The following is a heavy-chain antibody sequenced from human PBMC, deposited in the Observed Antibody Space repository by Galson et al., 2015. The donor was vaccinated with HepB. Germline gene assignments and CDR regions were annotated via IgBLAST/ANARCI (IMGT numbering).Heavy chain of an antibody. D-gene: IGHD3-16*01. J-gene: IGHJ4*02. Sequence: SLRLSCAGSEFDFNTYDMSWVRQAPGKGLEWISYISSSGFTIYYADSVKGRFTISRDNAKNSLYLQMNSLRDEDTAVFYCARMLGRAFDYWGQGTLVTVSS. CDR3: ARMLGRAFDY. CDR1: EFDFNTYD. CDR2: ISSSGFTI. V-gene: IGHV3-48*02.